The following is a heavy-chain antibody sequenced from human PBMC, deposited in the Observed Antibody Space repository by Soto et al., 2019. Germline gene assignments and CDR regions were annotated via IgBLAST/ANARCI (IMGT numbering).Heavy chain of an antibody. Sequence: QITLKESGPTLVKPTQTLTLTCTFSGFSLNTSGVGVGWIRHPPGKALECLALIYWDDDNRYSPSLKTRLTISKDTSNIQVVLTMTNMDPVYTATYYCARYYGDPPHYYFGFDVWGQGTTVTVSS. CDR2: IYWDDDN. J-gene: IGHJ6*02. CDR1: GFSLNTSGVG. CDR3: ARYYGDPPHYYFGFDV. D-gene: IGHD4-17*01. V-gene: IGHV2-5*02.